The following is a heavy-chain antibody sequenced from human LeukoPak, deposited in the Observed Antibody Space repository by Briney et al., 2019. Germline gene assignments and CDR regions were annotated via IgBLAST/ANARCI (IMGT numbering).Heavy chain of an antibody. CDR2: INPNSGGT. D-gene: IGHD2-2*01. J-gene: IGHJ4*02. Sequence: ASVKVSCKASGYTFTGYYMHWVRQAPGQGLEWMGWINPNSGGTNYAQKFQGRVTMTRDTSISTAYMELRSLRSDDTAVYYCARAYCSSASCYFDYWGQGTLVTVSS. CDR3: ARAYCSSASCYFDY. CDR1: GYTFTGYY. V-gene: IGHV1-2*02.